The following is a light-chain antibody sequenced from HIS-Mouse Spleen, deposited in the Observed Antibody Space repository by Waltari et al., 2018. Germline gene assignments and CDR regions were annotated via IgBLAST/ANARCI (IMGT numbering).Light chain of an antibody. CDR3: YSTDSSGNHRV. J-gene: IGLJ2*01. V-gene: IGLV3-10*01. CDR1: AFPTKY. CDR2: EDS. Sequence: SYELTQPPSVSVSPGQTARITCSGDAFPTKYAYWYQQKYGQAPVLVIYEDSKRPPGIPERFSGSSSGTMATLTISGAQVEDEADYYCYSTDSSGNHRVFGGGTKLTVL.